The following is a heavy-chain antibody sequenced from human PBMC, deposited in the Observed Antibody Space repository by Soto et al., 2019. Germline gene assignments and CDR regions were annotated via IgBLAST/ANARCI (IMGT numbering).Heavy chain of an antibody. J-gene: IGHJ5*02. V-gene: IGHV1-69*01. CDR2: IIPIFAST. Sequence: QVQLVQSGAEIKKPGSSVKVSCKASGGTFTSYAFSWVRQAPGQGLEWMGGIIPIFASTNYPQKFQGRVTITADESTSTVYMDLTSLRSEDTAVYYCAKDRGTQMHLFVWESWGQGTLVPVSS. D-gene: IGHD3-16*01. CDR3: AKDRGTQMHLFVWES. CDR1: GGTFTSYA.